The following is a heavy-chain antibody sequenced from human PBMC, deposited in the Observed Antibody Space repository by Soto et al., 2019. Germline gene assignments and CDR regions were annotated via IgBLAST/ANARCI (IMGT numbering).Heavy chain of an antibody. CDR1: GYTFTSYD. D-gene: IGHD1-1*01. Sequence: ASVKVSCEASGYTFTSYDMYWVRQATGEGREWMGWMNPNTGNSAYAQKFQGRVTVTSDTSINTVHMELSSLRSEDTAVYYCARRAETNGWNGFGADKYYFDFWGQGTLVTVSS. CDR3: ARRAETNGWNGFGADKYYFDF. V-gene: IGHV1-8*01. J-gene: IGHJ4*02. CDR2: MNPNTGNS.